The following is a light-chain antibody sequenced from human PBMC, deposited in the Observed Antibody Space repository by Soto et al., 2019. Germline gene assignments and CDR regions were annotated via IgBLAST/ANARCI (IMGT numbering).Light chain of an antibody. CDR1: QSISSY. V-gene: IGKV1-39*01. J-gene: IGKJ5*01. CDR2: AAS. CDR3: QQSYSTSIT. Sequence: DIKMTQSPSSLSSSVGDRVTITCRASQSISSYLNWYQQKPGKAPKLMIYAASSLQSGVPSRFSGSGSGTDFTLTISSLQPEDFATYYCQQSYSTSITFGQGTRLEIK.